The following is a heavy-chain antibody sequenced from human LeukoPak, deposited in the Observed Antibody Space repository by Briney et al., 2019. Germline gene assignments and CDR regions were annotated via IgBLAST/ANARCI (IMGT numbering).Heavy chain of an antibody. CDR1: GFTFSSYG. CDR3: ASGYSSSWYRDY. V-gene: IGHV3-30*03. D-gene: IGHD6-13*01. CDR2: ISYDGSNK. J-gene: IGHJ4*02. Sequence: QPGRSLRLSCAASGFTFSSYGTHWVRQTPGKGLEWVAVISYDGSNKYYADSVKGRFTISRDNSNNTLYLQMNSLRAEDTAVYYCASGYSSSWYRDYWGQGTLVTVSS.